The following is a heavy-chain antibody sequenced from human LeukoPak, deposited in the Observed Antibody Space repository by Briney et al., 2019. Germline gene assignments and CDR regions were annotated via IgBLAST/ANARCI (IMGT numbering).Heavy chain of an antibody. Sequence: SETLSLTCTVSGGSISSYYWSWIRQPPGKGLEWMGNIYDRGSTKYNPSLKSRVSISVDTSKNQFSLRLSSVTAADTAVYYCARGRTFDNWGQGTLVTVSS. J-gene: IGHJ4*02. CDR2: IYDRGST. CDR3: ARGRTFDN. CDR1: GGSISSYY. V-gene: IGHV4-59*01.